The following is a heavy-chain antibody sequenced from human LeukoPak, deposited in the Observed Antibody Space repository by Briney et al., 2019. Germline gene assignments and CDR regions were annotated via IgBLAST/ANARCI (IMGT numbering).Heavy chain of an antibody. V-gene: IGHV4-59*01. J-gene: IGHJ4*02. CDR2: MYYSGST. CDR1: GGSISSNY. Sequence: PSETLSLTCTVSGGSISSNYWSWIRQPPGKGLEWIGCMYYSGSTNYNPSLKSRVTISVDTSKNQFSLKLSSVTAADTAVYYCARGGPVTYFDYSGQGTLVTVAS. D-gene: IGHD4-17*01. CDR3: ARGGPVTYFDY.